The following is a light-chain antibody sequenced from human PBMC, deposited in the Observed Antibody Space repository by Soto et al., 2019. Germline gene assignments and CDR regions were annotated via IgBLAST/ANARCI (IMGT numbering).Light chain of an antibody. Sequence: DIQMTQSPSSLSASIGDRVTLTCRASQNINTYVNWYHQKPGKAPKLLIYAASTLQSGVPPRFSGSGSGTDFTLTISCLRPEDFATYYCQQGYSTPLTFGGGTKLDIK. CDR3: QQGYSTPLT. J-gene: IGKJ4*01. CDR1: QNINTY. V-gene: IGKV1-39*01. CDR2: AAS.